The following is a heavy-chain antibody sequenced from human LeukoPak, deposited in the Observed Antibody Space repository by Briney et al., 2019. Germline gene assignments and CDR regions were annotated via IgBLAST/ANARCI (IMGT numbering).Heavy chain of an antibody. D-gene: IGHD3-10*01. CDR2: IYTSGST. Sequence: SETLSLTCTVSSGSISSGTYYWTWIRQPAGKGLEWIGRIYTSGSTNYNPSLRSRVTISVDTSKNQFSLKLSSVTAADTAVYYCAKDRGFDYYGSGNYQDYWGQGTLVTVSS. J-gene: IGHJ4*02. CDR3: AKDRGFDYYGSGNYQDY. CDR1: SGSISSGTYY. V-gene: IGHV4-61*02.